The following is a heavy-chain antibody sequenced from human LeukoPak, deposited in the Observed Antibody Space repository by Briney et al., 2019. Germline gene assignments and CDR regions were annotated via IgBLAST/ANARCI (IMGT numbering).Heavy chain of an antibody. J-gene: IGHJ4*02. CDR2: INWNSDRI. D-gene: IGHD5-24*01. Sequence: GGSLRLSCVASGFTFDDYAMHWVRQAPGKGLEWVSGINWNSDRIHYADSVKGRFTISRDNAKNSLYLQMNSLRAEDTAVYYCARDWGMATNLDYWGQGTLVTVSS. CDR1: GFTFDDYA. V-gene: IGHV3-9*01. CDR3: ARDWGMATNLDY.